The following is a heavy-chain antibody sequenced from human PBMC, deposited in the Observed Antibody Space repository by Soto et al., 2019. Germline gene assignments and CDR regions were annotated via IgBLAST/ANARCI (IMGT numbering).Heavy chain of an antibody. V-gene: IGHV4-30-2*01. CDR1: GGSISSGGYS. CDR2: IYHSGST. CDR3: ASNVDTAMGVFDY. Sequence: PSETLSLTCAVSGGSISSGGYSWSWIRQPPGKGLEWIGYIYHSGSTYYNPSLKSRVTISVDRSKNQFSLKLSSVTAADTAVYYFASNVDTAMGVFDYWGQGTLVTVSS. D-gene: IGHD5-18*01. J-gene: IGHJ4*02.